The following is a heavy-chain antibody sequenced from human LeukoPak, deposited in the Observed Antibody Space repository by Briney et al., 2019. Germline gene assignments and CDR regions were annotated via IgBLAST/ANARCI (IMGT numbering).Heavy chain of an antibody. D-gene: IGHD5-12*01. CDR1: GYTFTGYY. J-gene: IGHJ6*03. Sequence: ASVKVSCKASGYTFTGYYMHWVRQAPGQGLEWMGIINPSGGSTSYAQKFQGRVTMTRDMSTSTVYMELSSLRSEDTAVYYCARDGSGYDAALYYYYMDVWGKGTTVTVSS. CDR2: INPSGGST. V-gene: IGHV1-46*01. CDR3: ARDGSGYDAALYYYYMDV.